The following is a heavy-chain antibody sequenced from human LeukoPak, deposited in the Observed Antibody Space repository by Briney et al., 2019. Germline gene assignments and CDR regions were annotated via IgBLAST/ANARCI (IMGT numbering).Heavy chain of an antibody. J-gene: IGHJ4*02. V-gene: IGHV3-33*08. D-gene: IGHD3-22*01. CDR3: ARHGSSGYSGVFDY. CDR1: GFTFSSYA. Sequence: QAGGSLRLSCAASGFTFSSYAMHWVRQAPGKGLEWVAVIWYDGSNKYYADSVKGRFTISRDNSKNTLYLQMNSLRAEDTAVYYCARHGSSGYSGVFDYWGQGTLVTVSS. CDR2: IWYDGSNK.